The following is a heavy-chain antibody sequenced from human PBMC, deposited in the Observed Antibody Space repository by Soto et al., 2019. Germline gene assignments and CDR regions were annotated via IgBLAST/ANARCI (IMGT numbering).Heavy chain of an antibody. J-gene: IGHJ6*02. D-gene: IGHD6-13*01. CDR2: IWYDGSNK. V-gene: IGHV3-33*01. CDR3: XXXXXELNSSLLGYYGMDV. Sequence: QVQLVESGGGVVQPGRSLRLSCAASGFTFSSYGMHWVRQAPGKGLEWVAGIWYDGSNKYYADSVKGRFTISRDNSKTTLYLXXXSLXXXXXXXXXXXXXXXELNSSLLGYYGMDVWGQGTTVTVSS. CDR1: GFTFSSYG.